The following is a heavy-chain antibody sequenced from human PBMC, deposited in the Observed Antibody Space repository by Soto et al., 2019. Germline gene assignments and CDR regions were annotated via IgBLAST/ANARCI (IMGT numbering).Heavy chain of an antibody. J-gene: IGHJ4*02. CDR2: IHPGDSDT. CDR1: GYTFINYW. Sequence: GESLKISCKGSGYTFINYWIGWVRQVPGKGLEWMGVIHPGDSDTRYSPSFQGQVTISADKSISTAYLQWSSLKASDTAMYYCATSTLYSYGYDWGQGTLVTVSS. V-gene: IGHV5-51*01. CDR3: ATSTLYSYGYD. D-gene: IGHD5-18*01.